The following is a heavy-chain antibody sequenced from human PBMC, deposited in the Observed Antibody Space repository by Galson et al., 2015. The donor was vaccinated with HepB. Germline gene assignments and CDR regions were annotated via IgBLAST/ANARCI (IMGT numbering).Heavy chain of an antibody. D-gene: IGHD3/OR15-3a*01. Sequence: SLRLSCAVSGFTLSSYAMHWVRQTPGKGLEWVAIILHDGGGIRYADSVKGRFTISRDNSKNTLSLQMDSLRVEDTALYYCAKDLSGSWTYDYWGQGTLVTVSS. CDR3: AKDLSGSWTYDY. CDR1: GFTLSSYA. J-gene: IGHJ4*02. V-gene: IGHV3-30*02. CDR2: ILHDGGGI.